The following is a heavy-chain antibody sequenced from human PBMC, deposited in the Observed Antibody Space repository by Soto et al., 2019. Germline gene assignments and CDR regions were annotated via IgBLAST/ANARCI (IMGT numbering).Heavy chain of an antibody. CDR3: ASRVSLVRAVWGFDP. CDR2: IYYSGST. V-gene: IGHV4-30-4*01. J-gene: IGHJ5*02. D-gene: IGHD3-10*01. Sequence: SETLSLTCTVSGGSITSGDHYWTWIRQSPGKGLEGIGHIYYSGSTYYNPSLKSRLTISLDTSKNQFSLNLSSVTAADTAVYYCASRVSLVRAVWGFDPWGQGTLVTVSS. CDR1: GGSITSGDHY.